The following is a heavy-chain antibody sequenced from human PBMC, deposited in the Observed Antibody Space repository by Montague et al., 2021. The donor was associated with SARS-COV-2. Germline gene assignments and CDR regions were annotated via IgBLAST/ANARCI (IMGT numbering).Heavy chain of an antibody. J-gene: IGHJ6*02. V-gene: IGHV4-59*12. CDR1: GGSFSSYY. Sequence: SETLSLTCTVSGGSFSSYYWSWIRQPPGKGLEWIGYFYYSGSTNYNPSFKSRLSISGDTSKNQFSLEVNSVTAADTAVYYCARGTYSGVVSDGYYSDCGIDIWGQGTMVTVSS. CDR3: ARGTYSGVVSDGYYSDCGIDI. CDR2: FYYSGST. D-gene: IGHD1-26*01.